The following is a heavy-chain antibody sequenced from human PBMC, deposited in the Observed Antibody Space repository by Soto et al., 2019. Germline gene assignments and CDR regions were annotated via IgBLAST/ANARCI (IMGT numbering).Heavy chain of an antibody. V-gene: IGHV1-69*13. Sequence: SVKVSCKASGGTFSNYAINWVRQAPGQGLEWMGGIIPIFGTGNYAQKFQGRVTITADESTSTAYLDLSGLRPEDTAVYYCARPVEMATIHRSYLLYRGQGPLVTLSS. J-gene: IGHJ4*02. CDR1: GGTFSNYA. D-gene: IGHD5-12*01. CDR3: ARPVEMATIHRSYLLY. CDR2: IIPIFGTG.